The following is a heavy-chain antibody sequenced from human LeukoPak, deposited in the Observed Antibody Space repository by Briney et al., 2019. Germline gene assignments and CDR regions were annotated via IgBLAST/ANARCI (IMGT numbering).Heavy chain of an antibody. Sequence: PGGSLRLPCAASGFSFSDHYMDWVRQTPGKGLEWVGRSRNKVNSYTTEYAASVKGRFIISRDDSKNSLFLQMNSLKTDDTAVYYCTRASLSGSYFFYWGQGALVTVSS. D-gene: IGHD1-26*01. CDR3: TRASLSGSYFFY. J-gene: IGHJ4*02. CDR1: GFSFSDHY. V-gene: IGHV3-72*01. CDR2: SRNKVNSYTT.